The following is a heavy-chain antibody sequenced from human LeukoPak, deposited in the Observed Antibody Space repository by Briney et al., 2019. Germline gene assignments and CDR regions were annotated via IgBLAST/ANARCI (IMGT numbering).Heavy chain of an antibody. CDR2: IYYSGST. CDR3: ARKSALIWYGDTGFDP. Sequence: PSETLSLTCTVSGGSVSSGSYYWSWIRQPPGKGLEWIGYIYYSGSTNYNPSLKSRVTISVDTSKNQFSLKLSSVTAADTAVYYCARKSALIWYGDTGFDPWGQGTLVTVSS. J-gene: IGHJ5*02. D-gene: IGHD4-17*01. V-gene: IGHV4-61*01. CDR1: GGSVSSGSYY.